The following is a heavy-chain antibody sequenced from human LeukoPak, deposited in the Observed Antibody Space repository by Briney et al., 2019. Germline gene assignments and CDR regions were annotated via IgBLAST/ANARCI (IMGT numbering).Heavy chain of an antibody. V-gene: IGHV1-69*04. CDR2: IIPILGIA. D-gene: IGHD6-19*01. Sequence: GASVRVSCKASGGTFSSYAISWVRQAPGQGLEWMGRIIPILGIANYAQKFQGRVTITADKSTSTAYMELSSLRSEDTAVYYCARVAVRNPGIAVAFDPWGQGTLVTVSS. J-gene: IGHJ5*02. CDR1: GGTFSSYA. CDR3: ARVAVRNPGIAVAFDP.